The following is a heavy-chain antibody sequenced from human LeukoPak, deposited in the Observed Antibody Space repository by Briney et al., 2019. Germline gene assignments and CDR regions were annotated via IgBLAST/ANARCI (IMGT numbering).Heavy chain of an antibody. CDR3: AARMRF. CDR1: GNTFIGSF. Sequence: ASVKVSCKTSGNTFIGSFIHWMQQAPGKGFEWMGLIDPEDGATEYAERFQGRVTITADRSTDTAYLELTSLRSDDTAVYFCAARMRFWGQGTRVTVSS. V-gene: IGHV1-69-2*01. D-gene: IGHD2/OR15-2a*01. J-gene: IGHJ4*02. CDR2: IDPEDGAT.